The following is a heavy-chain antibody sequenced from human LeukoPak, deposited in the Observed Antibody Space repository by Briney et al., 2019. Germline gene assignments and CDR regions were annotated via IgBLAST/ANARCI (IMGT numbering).Heavy chain of an antibody. V-gene: IGHV4-34*01. CDR1: GGSISNKY. Sequence: SETLSLTCTVSGGSISNKYWSWIRQPPGKGLEWIGEINHSGSTNYNPSLKSRVTISVDTSKNQFSLKLSSVTAADTAVYYCARRPPYYDILTGYSRYFQHWGQGTLVTVSS. J-gene: IGHJ1*01. CDR2: INHSGST. CDR3: ARRPPYYDILTGYSRYFQH. D-gene: IGHD3-9*01.